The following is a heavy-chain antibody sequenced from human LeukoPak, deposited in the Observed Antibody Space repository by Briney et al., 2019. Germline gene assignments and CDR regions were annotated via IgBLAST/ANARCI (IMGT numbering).Heavy chain of an antibody. J-gene: IGHJ6*02. CDR2: INTSGGST. CDR3: ASDESRGVQLWSSYGMDV. CDR1: GYTFTSYY. Sequence: GASVKVSCKASGYTFTSYYMHWVRQAPGQGLEWMGIINTSGGSTSYAQKFQGRVTVTRDTSTSTVYMELSSLRSEDTAVYYCASDESRGVQLWSSYGMDVWGQGTTVTVSS. D-gene: IGHD5-18*01. V-gene: IGHV1-46*01.